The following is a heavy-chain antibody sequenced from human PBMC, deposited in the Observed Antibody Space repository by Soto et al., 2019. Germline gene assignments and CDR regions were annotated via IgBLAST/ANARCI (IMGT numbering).Heavy chain of an antibody. CDR1: GFTFTGSA. CDR2: TRMKSNTYAT. V-gene: IGHV3-73*02. Sequence: EVQVVESGGGLVQPGGSLKVSCAASGFTFTGSAMHWVRQASGKGLEWIGRTRMKSNTYATSYAASLKGSFTISRDDSKNTAYLQMNSLKTEDTALYYCMCELPTGVYWGQGTLVTVSS. J-gene: IGHJ4*02. CDR3: MCELPTGVY. D-gene: IGHD1-7*01.